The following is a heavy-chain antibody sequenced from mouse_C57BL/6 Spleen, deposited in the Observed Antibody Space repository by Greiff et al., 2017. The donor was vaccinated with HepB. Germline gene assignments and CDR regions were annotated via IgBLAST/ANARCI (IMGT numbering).Heavy chain of an antibody. CDR1: GYTFTDYE. CDR2: IDPETGGT. Sequence: VKLVESGAELVRPGASVTLSCKASGYTFTDYEMHWVKQTPVHGLEWIGAIDPETGGTAYNQKFKGKAILTADKSSSTAYMELRSLTSEDSAVYYCTRWIGGFAYWGQGTLVTVSA. J-gene: IGHJ3*01. V-gene: IGHV1-15*01. CDR3: TRWIGGFAY.